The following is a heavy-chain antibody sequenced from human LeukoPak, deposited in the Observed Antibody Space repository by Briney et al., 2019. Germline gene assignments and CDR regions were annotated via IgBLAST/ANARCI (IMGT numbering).Heavy chain of an antibody. CDR2: IYSGGST. Sequence: GGSLRLSCAASGFTVSSNYMSWVHQAPGKGLEWVSVIYSGGSTYYADSVKGRFTISRDNSKNTLYLQMNSLRAEDTAVYYCARRKRITMVRGEGDYWGQGTLVTVSS. V-gene: IGHV3-66*04. J-gene: IGHJ4*02. CDR1: GFTVSSNY. CDR3: ARRKRITMVRGEGDY. D-gene: IGHD3-10*01.